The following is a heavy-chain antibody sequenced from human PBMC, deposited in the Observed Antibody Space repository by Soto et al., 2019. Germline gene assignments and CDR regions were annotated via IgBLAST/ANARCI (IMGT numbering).Heavy chain of an antibody. Sequence: PGESLKISCEGSGYKFNTYWIGWVRQMPGKGLEWMALIYPGDSDTRYSPSFEGQVTLSVDRSISTAYLQWSSLKASDTAIYYCATSTVSYVDIVSSTTRGYFDHWGQGTLVTVSS. CDR1: GYKFNTYW. J-gene: IGHJ4*02. CDR3: ATSTVSYVDIVSSTTRGYFDH. CDR2: IYPGDSDT. D-gene: IGHD5-12*01. V-gene: IGHV5-51*01.